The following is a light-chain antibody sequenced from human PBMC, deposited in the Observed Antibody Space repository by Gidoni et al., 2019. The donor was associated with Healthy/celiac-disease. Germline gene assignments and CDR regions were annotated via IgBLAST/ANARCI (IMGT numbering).Light chain of an antibody. V-gene: IGLV1-40*01. J-gene: IGLJ1*01. Sequence: SVRTQPPPVTGATGQRVTISCTGSSSKTGACYDVHEYQHLPGTAPNLLIYGNSNRPSGVPNRFSGSKSGTSASLAITGLQAEDEADYYCQSYDSSLSGSNVFETWTKVTVL. CDR2: GNS. CDR1: SSKTGACYD. CDR3: QSYDSSLSGSNV.